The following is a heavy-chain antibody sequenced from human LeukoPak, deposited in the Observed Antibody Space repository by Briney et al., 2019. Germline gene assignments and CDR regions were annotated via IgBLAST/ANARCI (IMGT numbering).Heavy chain of an antibody. CDR2: IYYSGST. J-gene: IGHJ4*02. D-gene: IGHD6-13*01. CDR1: GASISSYY. V-gene: IGHV4-59*12. CDR3: ASRIAAALYYFDY. Sequence: SETLSLTCTVSGASISSYYWSWIRQPPGKGLEWIGYIYYSGSTNYNPSLKSRVTMSVDTSKNHFSLKLTSVTAADTAVYYCASRIAAALYYFDYWGQGTLVTVSS.